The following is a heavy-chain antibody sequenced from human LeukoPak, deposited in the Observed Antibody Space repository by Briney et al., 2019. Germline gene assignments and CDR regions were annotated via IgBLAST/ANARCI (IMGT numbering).Heavy chain of an antibody. Sequence: SETPSLTCTVSGGSISSYYWSWIRQPPGKGLEWIGYIYYSGSTNYNPSLKSRVTISVDTSKNQFSLKLSSVTAADTAVYYCARLIAAAGTLDYWGQGTLVTVSS. D-gene: IGHD6-13*01. CDR3: ARLIAAAGTLDY. J-gene: IGHJ4*02. CDR1: GGSISSYY. CDR2: IYYSGST. V-gene: IGHV4-59*08.